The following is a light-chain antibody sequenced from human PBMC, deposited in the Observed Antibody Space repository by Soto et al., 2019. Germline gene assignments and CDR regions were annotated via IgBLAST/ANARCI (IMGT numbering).Light chain of an antibody. CDR3: CSYAVGSPLV. CDR1: SSDVGSYNL. J-gene: IGLJ2*01. CDR2: EGS. V-gene: IGLV2-23*01. Sequence: QSALTQPASVSGSPGQSITISCTGTSSDVGSYNLVSWHQQHPGKAPKLMIYEGSKRPSGVSHRFSGSKSGNTASLTISGLQAEDGADYYCCSYAVGSPLVFGGGTKLPV.